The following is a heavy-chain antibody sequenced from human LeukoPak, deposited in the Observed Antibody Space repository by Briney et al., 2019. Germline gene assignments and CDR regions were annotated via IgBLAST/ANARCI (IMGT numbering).Heavy chain of an antibody. CDR3: ARETGSSSSAVDY. V-gene: IGHV4-39*07. D-gene: IGHD6-6*01. Sequence: SETLSLTCTVSGGSISSGDYYWSWIRQPPGKGLEWIGEINHSGSTNYNPSLKSRVTISVDTSKNQFSLKLSSVTAADTAVYYCARETGSSSSAVDYWGQGTLVTVSS. CDR1: GGSISSGDYY. J-gene: IGHJ4*02. CDR2: INHSGST.